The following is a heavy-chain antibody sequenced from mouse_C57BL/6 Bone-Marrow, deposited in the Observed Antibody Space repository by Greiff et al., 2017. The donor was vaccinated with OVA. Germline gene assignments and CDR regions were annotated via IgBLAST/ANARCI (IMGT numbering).Heavy chain of an antibody. CDR1: GFTFSDYG. Sequence: EVKLVEPGGGLVQPGGSLKLSCAASGFTFSDYGMAWVRQAPRKGPEWVAFISNLAYSIYYADTVTGRFTISRENAKNTLYLEMSSLRSEDTAMYYCAREDYGNYNAMDYWGQGTSVTVSS. J-gene: IGHJ4*01. CDR3: AREDYGNYNAMDY. CDR2: ISNLAYSI. D-gene: IGHD2-1*01. V-gene: IGHV5-15*01.